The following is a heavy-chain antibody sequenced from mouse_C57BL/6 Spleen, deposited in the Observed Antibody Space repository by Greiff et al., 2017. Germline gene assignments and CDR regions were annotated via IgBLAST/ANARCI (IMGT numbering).Heavy chain of an antibody. J-gene: IGHJ2*01. CDR1: GYSFTSYY. CDR2: IYPGSGNT. Sequence: QVQLKQSGPELVKPGASVKISCKASGYSFTSYYIHWVKQRPGQGLEWIGWIYPGSGNTKYNEKFKGKATLTADTSSSTAYMQLSSLTSEDSAVCYCARRGYAVFAYWGQGTTLTVSS. D-gene: IGHD2-2*01. V-gene: IGHV1-66*01. CDR3: ARRGYAVFAY.